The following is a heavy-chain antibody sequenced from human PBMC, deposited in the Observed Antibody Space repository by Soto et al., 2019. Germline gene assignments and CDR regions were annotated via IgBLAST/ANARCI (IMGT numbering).Heavy chain of an antibody. CDR3: ARVRATVNTRGRAGAFDI. D-gene: IGHD4-17*01. J-gene: IGHJ3*02. CDR2: IYHSGST. Sequence: QVQLQESGPGLVKPSGTLSLTCAVSGGSISSSNWWSWVRQPPGKGLEWIGEIYHSGSTNYNPSLKSRVTISVDKSKNQFSLKLSSLTAADTAVYYCARVRATVNTRGRAGAFDIWGQGTMVTVSS. CDR1: GGSISSSNW. V-gene: IGHV4-4*02.